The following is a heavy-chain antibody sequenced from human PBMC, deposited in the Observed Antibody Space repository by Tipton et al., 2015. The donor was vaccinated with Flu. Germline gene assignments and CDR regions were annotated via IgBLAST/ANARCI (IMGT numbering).Heavy chain of an antibody. Sequence: GSLRLSCAASGFTVSSNYMSWVRQAPGKGLEWVSVIYSGGSTYYADSVKGRFTISRDNSKNTLYLQMNSLRAEDTAVYYCARTISGSYYGFEWFDHWGQGTLVTVSS. CDR2: IYSGGST. D-gene: IGHD1-26*01. V-gene: IGHV3-53*01. CDR3: ARTISGSYYGFEWFDH. CDR1: GFTVSSNY. J-gene: IGHJ5*02.